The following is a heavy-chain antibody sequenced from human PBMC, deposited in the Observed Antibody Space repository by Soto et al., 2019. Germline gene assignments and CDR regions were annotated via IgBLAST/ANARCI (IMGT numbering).Heavy chain of an antibody. V-gene: IGHV1-69*13. CDR3: AKCSKTLSGHPLRLGMDV. CDR1: GGTFGTYD. Sequence: SVKVSCKPSGGTFGTYDVDWVRQAPGQGLQWLGGILPIFGTPNYAQNFQDRVTIAADASTRTVYLYLRSLQSDDTAVYYCAKCSKTLSGHPLRLGMDVWGQGTTVTVYS. J-gene: IGHJ6*02. CDR2: ILPIFGTP. D-gene: IGHD3-9*01.